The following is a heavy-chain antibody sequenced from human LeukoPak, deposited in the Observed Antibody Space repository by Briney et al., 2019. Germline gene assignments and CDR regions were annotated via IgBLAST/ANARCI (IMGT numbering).Heavy chain of an antibody. J-gene: IGHJ4*02. Sequence: ASVKVSCKASGYTFTVYYMHWVRQAPGQGLEWMGYINPHSGDTIYALNFQGRVTMTRDTSISTVYMELSNLRSDDTAVYYCSTEDKYCSSPSCNDYWGQGTLVTVSS. D-gene: IGHD2-2*01. CDR3: STEDKYCSSPSCNDY. V-gene: IGHV1-2*02. CDR2: INPHSGDT. CDR1: GYTFTVYY.